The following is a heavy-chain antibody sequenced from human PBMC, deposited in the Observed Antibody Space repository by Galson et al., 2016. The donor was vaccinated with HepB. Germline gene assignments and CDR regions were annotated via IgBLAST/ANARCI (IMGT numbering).Heavy chain of an antibody. Sequence: SVKVSCKASGYTFTSYGISWVRQAPGQGLEWMGWISAYNGNTKYAQKLQGRVTMTTDTSTSTAYMDLRCLRSDDTAVYYCARDFYEVQGVIGYWGQGTLVTVSS. CDR3: ARDFYEVQGVIGY. CDR1: GYTFTSYG. CDR2: ISAYNGNT. V-gene: IGHV1-18*01. D-gene: IGHD3-10*01. J-gene: IGHJ4*02.